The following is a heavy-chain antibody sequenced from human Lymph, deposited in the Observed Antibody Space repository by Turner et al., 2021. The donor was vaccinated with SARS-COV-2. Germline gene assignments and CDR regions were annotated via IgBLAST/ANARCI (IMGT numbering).Heavy chain of an antibody. Sequence: EVQLVETGGGLIQPVGSLRLSCAVSGIIVSRNYLNWVRQAPGKGLEWVLVIYSGGTTYYADSVKGRFTISRDNSKNTLYLQMNSLGVEDTAVYYGARDLGTYGMDVWGQGTTVTVSS. CDR1: GIIVSRNY. J-gene: IGHJ6*02. CDR3: ARDLGTYGMDV. D-gene: IGHD6-13*01. V-gene: IGHV3-53*02. CDR2: IYSGGTT.